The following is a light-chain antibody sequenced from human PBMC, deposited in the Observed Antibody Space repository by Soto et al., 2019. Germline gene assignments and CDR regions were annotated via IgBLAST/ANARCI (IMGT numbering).Light chain of an antibody. V-gene: IGKV1-33*01. J-gene: IGKJ4*01. CDR2: DAS. CDR3: QQYDNLPLT. CDR1: QDISNY. Sequence: DIQMTQSPSSLSASVGDRVTITCQASQDISNYLNWYQQKPGKAPKLLIYDASNLETGVPSRFSGSGSGTHFTFTINSLQPEDIATYYCQQYDNLPLTFGGGTKVDIK.